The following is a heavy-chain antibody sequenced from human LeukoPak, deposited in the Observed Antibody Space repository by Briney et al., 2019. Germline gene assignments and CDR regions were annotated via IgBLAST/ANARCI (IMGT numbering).Heavy chain of an antibody. J-gene: IGHJ5*02. CDR3: ARVRGPYDSSGYRRSWFDP. CDR1: GFTFSSYA. CDR2: ISYDGSNK. Sequence: GGSLGLSCAASGFTFSSYAMHWVRQAPGKGLEWVAVISYDGSNKYYADSVKGRFTISRDNSKNTLYLQMNSLRAEDTAVYYCARVRGPYDSSGYRRSWFDPWGQGTLVTVSS. V-gene: IGHV3-30-3*01. D-gene: IGHD3-22*01.